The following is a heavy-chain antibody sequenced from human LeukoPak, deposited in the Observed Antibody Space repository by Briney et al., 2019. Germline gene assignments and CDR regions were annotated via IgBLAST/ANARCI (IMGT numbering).Heavy chain of an antibody. CDR1: NFTFTSYG. V-gene: IGHV1-18*01. J-gene: IGHJ4*02. D-gene: IGHD3-10*01. Sequence: ASVKVSCKASNFTFTSYGISWVRQAPGQGLEWMAWINAYNGDTNYAQKFQGRVTLTTDTSTSTAYMELRSLRSDDTAVYYCARDGSGVWFDYWGQGTLVTVSS. CDR2: INAYNGDT. CDR3: ARDGSGVWFDY.